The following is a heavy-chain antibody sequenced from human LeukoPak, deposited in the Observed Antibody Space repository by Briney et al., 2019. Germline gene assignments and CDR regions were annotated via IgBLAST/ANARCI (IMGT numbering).Heavy chain of an antibody. CDR2: IYYSGST. CDR3: ARSSGTGTFSY. J-gene: IGHJ4*02. CDR1: GGSVSSGSYY. V-gene: IGHV4-61*03. D-gene: IGHD6-25*01. Sequence: KPSETLSLTCTVSGGSVSSGSYYWSWIRQPPGKGLEWIGYIYYSGSTNYNPSLKSRVTISVDTSKNHFSLKMSSVTAADTAVYYCARSSGTGTFSYWGQGTLVTVSS.